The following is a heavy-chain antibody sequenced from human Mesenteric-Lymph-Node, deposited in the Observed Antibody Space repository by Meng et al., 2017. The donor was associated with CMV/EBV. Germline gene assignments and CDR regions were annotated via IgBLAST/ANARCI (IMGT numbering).Heavy chain of an antibody. Sequence: LTGAASGFTFDDYAMHWVRQAPGKGLEWVSGISWNSGSIGYADSVKGRFTISRDNAKNSLYLQMNSLRAEDTALYYCAKDVYYDSSGYYDYWGRGTLVTVSS. CDR3: AKDVYYDSSGYYDY. V-gene: IGHV3-9*01. CDR2: ISWNSGSI. J-gene: IGHJ4*02. D-gene: IGHD3-22*01. CDR1: GFTFDDYA.